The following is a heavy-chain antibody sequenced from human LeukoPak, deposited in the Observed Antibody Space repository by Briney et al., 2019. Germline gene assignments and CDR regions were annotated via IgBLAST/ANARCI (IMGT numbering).Heavy chain of an antibody. CDR1: GGSISGYY. CDR2: IYYSGST. D-gene: IGHD6-25*01. J-gene: IGHJ5*02. Sequence: PSETLSLTCTVSGGSISGYYWSWIRQAPGKGLEWIGYIYYSGSTNYNPSLKSRVTISLDMSKNQFSLKLSSVTAADTAVYYCARAGRIAAALSWFDPWGQGTLVTVSS. CDR3: ARAGRIAAALSWFDP. V-gene: IGHV4-59*01.